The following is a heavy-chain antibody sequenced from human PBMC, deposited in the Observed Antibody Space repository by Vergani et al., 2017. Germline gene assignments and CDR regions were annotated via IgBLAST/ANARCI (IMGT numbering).Heavy chain of an antibody. V-gene: IGHV4-4*08. Sequence: QVQLQESGPGLVKPSETLSLTCTVSGGSISSHYWSWIRQPPGKGLEWIGYIYTSGSTYYNPSLKSRVTISVDTSKNQFSLKLSSVTAADTAVYYCARSISTRGFDPWGQGTLVTVSS. CDR2: IYTSGST. CDR1: GGSISSHY. J-gene: IGHJ5*02. CDR3: ARSISTRGFDP. D-gene: IGHD3-3*02.